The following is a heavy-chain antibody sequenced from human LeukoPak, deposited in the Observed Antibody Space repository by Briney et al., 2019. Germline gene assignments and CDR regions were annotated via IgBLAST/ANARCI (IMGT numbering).Heavy chain of an antibody. J-gene: IGHJ6*03. CDR2: INPSGGST. D-gene: IGHD2-2*01. V-gene: IGHV1-46*01. CDR3: ARDKEVVVVPAYYYYYMDV. CDR1: GYTFTSYY. Sequence: ASVKVSCKASGYTFTSYYMHWVRQAPGQGLEWMGIINPSGGSTSYAQKFQGRVTMTRDTSTSTVYVELSSLRSEDTAVYYCARDKEVVVVPAYYYYYMDVWGKGTTVTISS.